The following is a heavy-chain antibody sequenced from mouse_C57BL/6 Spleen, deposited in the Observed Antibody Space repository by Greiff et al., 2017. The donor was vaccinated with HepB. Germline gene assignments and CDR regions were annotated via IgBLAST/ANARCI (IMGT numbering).Heavy chain of an antibody. Sequence: EVMLVESGGGLVQPKGSLKLSCAASGFSFNTYAMNWVRQAPGKGLEWVARIRSKSNNYATYYADSVKDRFTISRDDSESMLYLQMNNLKTEDTAMYYCVRHKARGAMDYWGQGTSVTVSS. CDR1: GFSFNTYA. V-gene: IGHV10-1*01. CDR2: IRSKSNNYAT. D-gene: IGHD1-3*01. J-gene: IGHJ4*01. CDR3: VRHKARGAMDY.